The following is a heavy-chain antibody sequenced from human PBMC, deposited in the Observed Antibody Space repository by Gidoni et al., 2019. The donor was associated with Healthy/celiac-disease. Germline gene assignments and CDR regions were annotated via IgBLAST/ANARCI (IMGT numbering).Heavy chain of an antibody. CDR3: ARVVAVAGTGPDAFDI. J-gene: IGHJ3*02. D-gene: IGHD6-19*01. V-gene: IGHV3-21*01. CDR2: ISRSSSNI. Sequence: EVQLVASGGGLVKPGGSLRLSCAASGFTFSSYSMNWVRQAPGKGLEWVSSISRSSSNIYYADSVKGRFTISRDNAKNTLYLQMNSLRAEDTAVYYCARVVAVAGTGPDAFDIWGQGTMVTVSS. CDR1: GFTFSSYS.